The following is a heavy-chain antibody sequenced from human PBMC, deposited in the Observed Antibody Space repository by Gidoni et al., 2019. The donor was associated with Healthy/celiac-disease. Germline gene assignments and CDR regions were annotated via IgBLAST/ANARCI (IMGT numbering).Heavy chain of an antibody. D-gene: IGHD6-19*01. CDR3: AGMAYSSGWFDY. Sequence: QLQLQESGSGLVKPSQTLSLTCAVSGGSISSGGYSWRWIRQHSVKGVEWIGYIDNNGSTYYNPSLKSRVTISVDRSKNHFSLKLSPVTAAETAVYYCAGMAYSSGWFDYWGQGTLVTVSS. J-gene: IGHJ4*02. CDR1: GGSISSGGYS. V-gene: IGHV4-30-2*01. CDR2: IDNNGST.